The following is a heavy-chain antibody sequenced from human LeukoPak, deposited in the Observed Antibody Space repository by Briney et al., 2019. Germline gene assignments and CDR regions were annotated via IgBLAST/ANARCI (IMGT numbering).Heavy chain of an antibody. CDR1: GFTFSSYW. D-gene: IGHD3-22*01. V-gene: IGHV3-30*18. CDR2: ISYDGSNK. J-gene: IGHJ4*02. Sequence: GGSLRLSCAASGFTFSSYWMSWVRQAPGKGLEWVAVISYDGSNKYYADSVKGRFTISRDNSKNTLYLQMNSLRAEDTAVYYCAKLAQYDSSGSYDFDYWGQGTLVTVSS. CDR3: AKLAQYDSSGSYDFDY.